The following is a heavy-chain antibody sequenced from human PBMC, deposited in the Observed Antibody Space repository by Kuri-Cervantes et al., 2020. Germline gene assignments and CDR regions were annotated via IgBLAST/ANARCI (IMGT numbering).Heavy chain of an antibody. Sequence: LSLTCAASGFTFSDYYMSWVRQAPGKGLELISYISNTIYYRDSVKGRFTISRDNSKNTLYLQMNSLRAEDTAVYYCARDGGKDGSELEGTWWGQGTLVTVSS. D-gene: IGHD3-10*01. CDR1: GFTFSDYY. J-gene: IGHJ4*02. V-gene: IGHV3-69-1*01. CDR2: ISNTI. CDR3: ARDGGKDGSELEGTW.